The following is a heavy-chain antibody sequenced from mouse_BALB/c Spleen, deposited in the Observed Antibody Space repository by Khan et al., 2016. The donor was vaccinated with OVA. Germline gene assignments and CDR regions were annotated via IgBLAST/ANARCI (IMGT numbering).Heavy chain of an antibody. Sequence: VELVESGGDFVRPGGSLKLSCAASGFTFSTYGMSWVRQPPGKGLEWLVVIWNDGSTTYNSALKSRLTISKDNSKSQVFLKMNSLQTDDTAMYFCARQPYYHYNIMDYWGQGTSVTVSS. CDR1: GFTFSTYG. CDR2: IWNDGST. V-gene: IGHV2-6-2*01. D-gene: IGHD2-10*01. J-gene: IGHJ4*01. CDR3: ARQPYYHYNIMDY.